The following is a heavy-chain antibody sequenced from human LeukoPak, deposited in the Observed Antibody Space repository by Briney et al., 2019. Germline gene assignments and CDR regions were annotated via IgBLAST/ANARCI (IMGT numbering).Heavy chain of an antibody. CDR3: ASSITGTPRLLN. D-gene: IGHD1-7*01. CDR2: VYYSGST. J-gene: IGHJ4*02. V-gene: IGHV4-59*01. CDR1: GDSISSYY. Sequence: SETLSLTCTVSGDSISSYYWSWIRQPPGKGLEWIGYVYYSGSTIYNPSLKSRVTISIDTSKNQFSLKLSSVTAADTAVYYCASSITGTPRLLNWGQGTLVTVSS.